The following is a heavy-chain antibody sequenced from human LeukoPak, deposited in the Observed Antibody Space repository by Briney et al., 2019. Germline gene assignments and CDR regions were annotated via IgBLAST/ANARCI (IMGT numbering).Heavy chain of an antibody. CDR1: GFTFDDYA. V-gene: IGHV3-43*02. J-gene: IGHJ4*02. CDR3: ANLTRPFDY. Sequence: GGSLRLSCAASGFTFDDYAMHWVRQAPGKGLEGVSLISGDGGSTYYADSVKGRFTISRDNSKASLYLQMNSLRTEDTALYYCANLTRPFDYWGQGALVTVSS. CDR2: ISGDGGST. D-gene: IGHD6-6*01.